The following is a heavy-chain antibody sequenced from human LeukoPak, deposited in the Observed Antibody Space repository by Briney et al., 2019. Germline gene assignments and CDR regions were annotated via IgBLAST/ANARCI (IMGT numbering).Heavy chain of an antibody. D-gene: IGHD6-13*01. CDR1: GYNFITNW. V-gene: IGHV5-10-1*01. Sequence: GESLRISCMGSGYNFITNWITWVRQMPGKGLKWMGRFDLGDSSTDYSPSFQGHVMFSADKSINTAYLQWSSLKASDTAMYYCARQRPDSGRHRGGMDVWGKGTTVTVS. CDR3: ARQRPDSGRHRGGMDV. J-gene: IGHJ6*04. CDR2: FDLGDSST.